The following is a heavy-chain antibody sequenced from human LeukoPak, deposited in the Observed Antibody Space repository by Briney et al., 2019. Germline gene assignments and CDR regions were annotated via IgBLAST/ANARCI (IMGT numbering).Heavy chain of an antibody. V-gene: IGHV1-69*05. CDR2: IIPIFGTA. J-gene: IGHJ4*02. CDR3: ARSPIHYSGSGSYEDY. D-gene: IGHD3-10*01. CDR1: GGTFSRYA. Sequence: SVKVSCKASGGTFSRYAISWVRQAPGQGLEWMGRIIPIFGTANYAQKFQGRVTITTDESTSTAYMELSSLRSEDTAVYYCARSPIHYSGSGSYEDYWGQGTLVTVSS.